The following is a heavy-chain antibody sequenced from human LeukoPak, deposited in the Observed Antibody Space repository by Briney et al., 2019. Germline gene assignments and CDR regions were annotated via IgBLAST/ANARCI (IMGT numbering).Heavy chain of an antibody. D-gene: IGHD5-18*01. CDR3: ASGVDTAMVYYYYYYMDV. V-gene: IGHV3-11*01. CDR1: GFTFSDYY. J-gene: IGHJ6*03. CDR2: ISSSGSTI. Sequence: GGSLRLSCAASGFTFSDYYMSWIRQAPGKGLEWVSYISSSGSTIYYADSVKGRFTISRDNAKNSLYLQMNSLRAEDTAVYYCASGVDTAMVYYYYYYMDVWGKGTTVTVSS.